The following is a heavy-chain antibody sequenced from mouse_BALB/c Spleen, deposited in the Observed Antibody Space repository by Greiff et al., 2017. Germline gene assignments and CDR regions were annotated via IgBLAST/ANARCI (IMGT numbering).Heavy chain of an antibody. V-gene: IGHV5-17*02. D-gene: IGHD2-14*01. CDR3: ARRDRYDAMDY. CDR1: GFTFSSFG. CDR2: ISSGSSTI. Sequence: EVNVVESGGGLVQPGGSRKLSCAASGFTFSSFGMHWVRQAPEKGLEWVAYISSGSSTIYYADTVKGRFTISRDNPKNTLFLQMTSLRSEDTAMYYCARRDRYDAMDYWGQGTSVTVSS. J-gene: IGHJ4*01.